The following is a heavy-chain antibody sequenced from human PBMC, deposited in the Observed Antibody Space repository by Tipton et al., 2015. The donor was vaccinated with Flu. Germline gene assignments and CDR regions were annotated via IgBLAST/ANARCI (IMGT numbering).Heavy chain of an antibody. V-gene: IGHV4-38-2*02. D-gene: IGHD6-6*01. CDR1: GYSISSGYY. CDR3: AREQLVRPRFSTENWFDP. J-gene: IGHJ5*02. CDR2: IYHSGST. Sequence: TLSLTCTVSGYSISSGYYWGWIRQPPGKGLEWIGSIYHSGSTYYNPSLKSRVTISVDTSKNQFSLKLSSVTAADTAVYYCAREQLVRPRFSTENWFDPWGQGTLVTVSS.